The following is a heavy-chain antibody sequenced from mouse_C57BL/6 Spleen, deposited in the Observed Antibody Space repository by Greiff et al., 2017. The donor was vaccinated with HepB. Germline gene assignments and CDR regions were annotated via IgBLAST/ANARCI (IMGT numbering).Heavy chain of an antibody. CDR2: INPNNGGT. Sequence: EVQLQQSGPELVKPGASVKIPCKASGYTFTDYNMDWVKQSHGKSLEWIGDINPNNGGTIYNQKFKGKATLTVDKSSSTAYMELRSLTSEDTAVYYCARKEFNYGRAMDYWGQGTSVTVSS. D-gene: IGHD1-1*01. V-gene: IGHV1-18*01. J-gene: IGHJ4*01. CDR3: ARKEFNYGRAMDY. CDR1: GYTFTDYN.